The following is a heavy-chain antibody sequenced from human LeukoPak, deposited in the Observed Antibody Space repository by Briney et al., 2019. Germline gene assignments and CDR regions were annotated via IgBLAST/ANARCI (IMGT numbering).Heavy chain of an antibody. D-gene: IGHD3-3*01. CDR2: IYYSGST. CDR1: GGSISSHY. J-gene: IGHJ4*02. Sequence: SGTLSLTCTVSGGSISSHYWSWIRQPPGKGLEWIGYIYYSGSTNYNPSLKSRVTISVDTSKNQFSLKLSSVTAADTAVYYCARGHDFWSGYPHFDYWGQGTLVTVSS. CDR3: ARGHDFWSGYPHFDY. V-gene: IGHV4-59*11.